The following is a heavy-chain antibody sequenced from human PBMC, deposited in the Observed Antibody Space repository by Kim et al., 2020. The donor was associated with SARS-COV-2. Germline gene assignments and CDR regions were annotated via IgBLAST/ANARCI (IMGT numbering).Heavy chain of an antibody. CDR3: ARDQRSVITNFDY. CDR1: GFTLDTYA. D-gene: IGHD3-16*01. CDR2: IKAGGGVT. J-gene: IGHJ4*01. Sequence: GGSLRLSCEVSGFTLDTYAMSWVRQAPGKGLEWVAAIKAGGGVTFYADSVRGRFIISGDYSKNTLYLQMNSLRNDDTATYYCARDQRSVITNFDYWGHGTLVTVSS. V-gene: IGHV3-23*01.